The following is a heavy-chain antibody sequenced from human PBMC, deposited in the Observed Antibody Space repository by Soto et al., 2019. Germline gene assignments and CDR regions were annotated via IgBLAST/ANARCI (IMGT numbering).Heavy chain of an antibody. CDR1: GYTFTSYS. V-gene: IGHV1-3*01. CDR2: INAGNGNT. CDR3: ARSIVVVTSFDY. J-gene: IGHJ4*02. Sequence: ASVKVSCKASGYTFTSYSMHWVRQAPGQRLEWMGWINAGNGNTKYSQKFQGRVTITRDTSASTAYMELSSLRSEDTAVYYCARSIVVVTSFDYWGQGTLVTVSS. D-gene: IGHD3-22*01.